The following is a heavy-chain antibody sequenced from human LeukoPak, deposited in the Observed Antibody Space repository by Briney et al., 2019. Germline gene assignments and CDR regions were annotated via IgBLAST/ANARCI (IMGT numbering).Heavy chain of an antibody. J-gene: IGHJ4*02. CDR3: AKDQNVVVPAALFDY. CDR1: GFSFTNYA. CDR2: LRGGGET. D-gene: IGHD2-2*01. Sequence: PGGSLRLSCAASGFSFTNYAMSWVRQAPARGPEWVSSLRGGGETFYADSVKGRFTLSRDDSRNTLYLQMNSLRAEDTAVYYCAKDQNVVVPAALFDYWGQGTLVTVSS. V-gene: IGHV3-23*01.